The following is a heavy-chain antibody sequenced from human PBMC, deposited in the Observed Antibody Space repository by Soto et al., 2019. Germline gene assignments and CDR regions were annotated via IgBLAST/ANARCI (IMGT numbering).Heavy chain of an antibody. CDR1: GGSFSAYY. Sequence: QVQLQESGPGLVKPSEILSPTCTVSGGSFSAYYWSWIRQPPGKGLEWIGYIYHSGTTTYNPSLKSRVTISVDTSKNQVSLKLSSVTAADTAVYYCAREYSRWFDPWGQGTLVTVSS. J-gene: IGHJ5*02. D-gene: IGHD2-15*01. V-gene: IGHV4-59*01. CDR3: AREYSRWFDP. CDR2: IYHSGTT.